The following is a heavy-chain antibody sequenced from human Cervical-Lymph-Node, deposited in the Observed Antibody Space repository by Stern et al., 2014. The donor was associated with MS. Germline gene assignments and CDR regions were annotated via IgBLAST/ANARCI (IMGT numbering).Heavy chain of an antibody. J-gene: IGHJ4*02. CDR2: ISYDGNHK. V-gene: IGHV3-30*03. CDR1: GFTFSSYG. D-gene: IGHD2-8*01. Sequence: DQLVESGGAVVQPGRSLRLSCAASGFTFSSYGMHWVRQDPGKGLEWVTVISYDGNHKYYAASVKGRFTISRDNSKNTLHLQMNSVTPDDTAIYYCARDYEDTSMLFDHWGQGTLVTVSS. CDR3: ARDYEDTSMLFDH.